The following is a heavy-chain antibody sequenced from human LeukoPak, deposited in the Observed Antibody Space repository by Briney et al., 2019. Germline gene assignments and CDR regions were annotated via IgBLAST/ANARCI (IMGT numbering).Heavy chain of an antibody. D-gene: IGHD4-17*01. CDR3: ARDHGDYTFGL. V-gene: IGHV3-23*01. Sequence: PGGSLRLSCAASGFTFSSYAISWVRQAPGKELEWVSAISGSGSSTYYRDSVKGRFTISRDNSKNTLYLQMNSLRAEDTAVYHCARDHGDYTFGLWGQGTLVTVSS. CDR1: GFTFSSYA. CDR2: ISGSGSST. J-gene: IGHJ4*02.